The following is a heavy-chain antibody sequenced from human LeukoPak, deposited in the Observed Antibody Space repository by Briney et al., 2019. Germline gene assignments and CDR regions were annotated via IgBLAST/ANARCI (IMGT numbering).Heavy chain of an antibody. D-gene: IGHD3-10*01. J-gene: IGHJ3*02. CDR3: ARNPGSGNYYDAFDI. CDR1: GGSISSYY. V-gene: IGHV4-59*08. CDR2: IYYSGNT. Sequence: PSETLSLTCTVSGGSISSYYWSWIRQPPGKRLEWIGYIYYSGNTNYNPSLKSRVTISVDTSKNQFSLKLTSVTAADTAVYYCARNPGSGNYYDAFDIWGQGTMVTVSS.